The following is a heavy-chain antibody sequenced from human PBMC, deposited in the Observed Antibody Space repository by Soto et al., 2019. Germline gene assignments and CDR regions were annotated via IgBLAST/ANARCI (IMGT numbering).Heavy chain of an antibody. CDR2: IIPIFGTA. J-gene: IGHJ4*02. D-gene: IGHD3-3*01. V-gene: IGHV1-69*01. CDR3: ASLVYDFWSGYSFYYFDY. Sequence: QVQLVQSGAEVKKPGSSVKVSCKASGGTFSSYAISWVRQAPGQGLEWMGGIIPIFGTANYAQKFQGRVTITADESTSTAYKELSSLRSEDTAVYYCASLVYDFWSGYSFYYFDYWGQGTLVTVSS. CDR1: GGTFSSYA.